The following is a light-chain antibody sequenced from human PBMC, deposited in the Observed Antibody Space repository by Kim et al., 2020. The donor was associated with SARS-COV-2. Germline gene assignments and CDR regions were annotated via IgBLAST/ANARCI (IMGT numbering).Light chain of an antibody. V-gene: IGKV1-5*01. Sequence: GDRVTLTCRASQSISSWLAWYQQKPGKAPNLLIYDASTLESGVPARFNGSGSGTEFTLTITSLQPDDFATYYCQQYDSYSLTFGGGTNV. CDR3: QQYDSYSLT. CDR2: DAS. J-gene: IGKJ4*01. CDR1: QSISSW.